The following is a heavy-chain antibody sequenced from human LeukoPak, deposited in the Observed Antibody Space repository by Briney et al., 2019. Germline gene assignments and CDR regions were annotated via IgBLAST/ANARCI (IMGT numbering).Heavy chain of an antibody. CDR2: IRSNGVDT. D-gene: IGHD2-15*01. J-gene: IGHJ5*02. CDR3: AKGGYTTWFDP. CDR1: GFTFREYS. Sequence: GGSLRLSCAASGFTFREYSMTWVRQAPGKGLEWVSNIRSNGVDTYYTDSVKGRFTISRDNSKNTLYLEMNSLRAGDTAVYYCAKGGYTTWFDPWGQGTPVTVSS. V-gene: IGHV3-23*01.